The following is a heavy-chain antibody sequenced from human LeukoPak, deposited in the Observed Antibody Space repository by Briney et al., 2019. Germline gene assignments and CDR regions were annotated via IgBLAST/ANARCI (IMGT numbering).Heavy chain of an antibody. J-gene: IGHJ4*02. V-gene: IGHV3-66*01. Sequence: PGGSLRLSCAASGFTVSSNYTSWVRQAPGEGLEWVSVIYSGGSTYYADSVKGRFTISRDNSKNTPYLQMNSLRAEDTAVYYCARVEDTKLFDYWGQGTLVTVSS. CDR1: GFTVSSNY. CDR2: IYSGGST. CDR3: ARVEDTKLFDY.